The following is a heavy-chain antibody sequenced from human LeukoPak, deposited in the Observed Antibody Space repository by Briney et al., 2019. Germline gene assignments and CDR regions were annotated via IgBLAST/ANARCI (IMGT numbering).Heavy chain of an antibody. CDR2: ISSSGSTI. V-gene: IGHV3-11*04. D-gene: IGHD2-8*01. CDR3: AREMYQGETNWFDP. J-gene: IGHJ5*02. Sequence: GGSLRLSCAASGFTFSDYHMSWTRQAPGKGLEWVSYISSSGSTIYYADSVKGRFTISGHNAKNSLYLQMNSLRAEDTAVYYCAREMYQGETNWFDPWGQGTLVTVSS. CDR1: GFTFSDYH.